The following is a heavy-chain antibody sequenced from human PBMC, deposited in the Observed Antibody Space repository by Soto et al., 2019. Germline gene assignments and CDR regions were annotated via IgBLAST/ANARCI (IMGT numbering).Heavy chain of an antibody. J-gene: IGHJ4*02. CDR1: GGTFSSYA. D-gene: IGHD3-22*01. CDR3: ARAQSPYYYDSSGYYYQSDY. Sequence: SVKVSCKASGGTFSSYAISWVRHAPGQGLEWMGGIIPIFGTANYAQKFQGRVTITADESTSTAYMELSSLRSEDTAVYYCARAQSPYYYDSSGYYYQSDYWGQGTLVTVSS. V-gene: IGHV1-69*13. CDR2: IIPIFGTA.